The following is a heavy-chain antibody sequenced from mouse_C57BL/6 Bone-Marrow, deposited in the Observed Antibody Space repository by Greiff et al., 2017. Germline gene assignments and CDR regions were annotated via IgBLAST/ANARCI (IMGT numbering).Heavy chain of an antibody. Sequence: QVQLQQPGAELVKPGASVKVSCKASGYTFTSYWMHWVKQRPGQGLEWIGRIHPSDSGTNYNQKLKGKATLTVAKSSSQAYMQLRSQTSEVSAVYYCSPSIYYYSTGFAYWGQGTLVTVSA. D-gene: IGHD1-1*01. J-gene: IGHJ3*01. CDR3: SPSIYYYSTGFAY. V-gene: IGHV1-74*01. CDR2: IHPSDSGT. CDR1: GYTFTSYW.